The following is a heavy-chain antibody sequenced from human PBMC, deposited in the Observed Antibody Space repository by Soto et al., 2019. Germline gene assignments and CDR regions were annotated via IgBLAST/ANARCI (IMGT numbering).Heavy chain of an antibody. Sequence: PSETLSLICAVSGGSISSSNWWSWVRQPPGKGLEWIGEIYHSGSTNYNPSLKSRVTISVDKSKNQFSLKLSSVTAADTAVYYCARERYCSSTSCYSDYYYGMDVWGQGTTVTVSS. CDR2: IYHSGST. CDR1: GGSISSSNW. CDR3: ARERYCSSTSCYSDYYYGMDV. V-gene: IGHV4-4*02. J-gene: IGHJ6*02. D-gene: IGHD2-2*01.